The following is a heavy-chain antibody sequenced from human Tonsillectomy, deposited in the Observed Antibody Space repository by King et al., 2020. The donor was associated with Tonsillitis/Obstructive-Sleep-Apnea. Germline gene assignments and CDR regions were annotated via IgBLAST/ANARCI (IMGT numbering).Heavy chain of an antibody. CDR3: ARVPGAGLRWFDP. V-gene: IGHV4-61*01. CDR2: IYYSGST. CDR1: GGSVSSGSDY. Sequence: QLQESGPGLVKPSETLSLTCTVSGGSVSSGSDYWSWIRQPPGKGLEGIGYIYYSGSTNYNPSLKSRVTISVDTSKNQISLKLSSVTAADTAVYYCARVPGAGLRWFDPWGQGTRVTVSS. J-gene: IGHJ5*02. D-gene: IGHD3-10*01.